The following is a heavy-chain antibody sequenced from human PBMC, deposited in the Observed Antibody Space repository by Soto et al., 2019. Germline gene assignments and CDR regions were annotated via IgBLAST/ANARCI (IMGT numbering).Heavy chain of an antibody. Sequence: LRLSCAASGFTFSSYGMHWVRQAPGKGLEWVAVIWYDGSNKYYADSVKGRFTISRDNSKNTLYLQMNSLRAEDTAVYYCARDFDYYDSSGYVFDYWGQGTLVTVSS. J-gene: IGHJ4*02. CDR3: ARDFDYYDSSGYVFDY. V-gene: IGHV3-33*01. CDR1: GFTFSSYG. CDR2: IWYDGSNK. D-gene: IGHD3-22*01.